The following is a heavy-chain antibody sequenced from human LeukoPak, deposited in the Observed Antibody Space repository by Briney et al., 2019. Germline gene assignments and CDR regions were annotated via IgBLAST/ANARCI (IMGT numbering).Heavy chain of an antibody. CDR2: ISDSGGST. CDR3: AKVLRFGQLLPFDY. D-gene: IGHD2-2*01. CDR1: GFTVSSNY. V-gene: IGHV3-23*01. J-gene: IGHJ4*02. Sequence: GGSLRLSCAASGFTVSSNYMSWVRQAPGKGLEWVSTISDSGGSTYYADSVKGRFTISRDNSKNTLYLQMNSLRADDTAVYYCAKVLRFGQLLPFDYWGQGTLVTVSS.